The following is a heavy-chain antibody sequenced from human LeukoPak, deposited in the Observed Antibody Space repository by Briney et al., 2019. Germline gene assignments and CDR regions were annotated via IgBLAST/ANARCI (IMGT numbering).Heavy chain of an antibody. J-gene: IGHJ4*02. D-gene: IGHD2-2*01. V-gene: IGHV3-30*02. CDR1: GFIFSSYG. CDR3: AKGSGYCSSTSCPPFDY. CDR2: IRYDGSKK. Sequence: GGSLRLSCAASGFIFSSYGMHWVRQAPGKGLEWVAFIRYDGSKKYYADSVKGRFTISRDNSKNTLYLQMNSLRAEDTAVYYCAKGSGYCSSTSCPPFDYWGQGTLVTVSS.